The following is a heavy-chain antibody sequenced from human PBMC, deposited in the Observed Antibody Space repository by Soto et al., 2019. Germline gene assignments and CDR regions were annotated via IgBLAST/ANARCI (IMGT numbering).Heavy chain of an antibody. J-gene: IGHJ4*02. V-gene: IGHV4-30-4*01. CDR3: AKCGYSYGYFDY. CDR2: IYYSGST. D-gene: IGHD5-18*01. CDR1: GGSISSGDYY. Sequence: SETLSLTCTVSGGSISSGDYYWSWIRQPPGKGLEWIGYIYYSGSTYYNPSLKSRVTISVDTSKNQFSLKLSSVTAADTAVYYCAKCGYSYGYFDYWGQGTLVTVS.